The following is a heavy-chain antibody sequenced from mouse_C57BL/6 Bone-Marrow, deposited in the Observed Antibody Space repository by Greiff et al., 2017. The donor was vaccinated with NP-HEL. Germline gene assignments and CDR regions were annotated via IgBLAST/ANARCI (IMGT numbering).Heavy chain of an antibody. V-gene: IGHV1-64*01. D-gene: IGHD2-4*01. CDR1: GYTFTSYW. J-gene: IGHJ3*01. CDR3: ARRIYDYDVWFAY. Sequence: VQLQQPGAELVKPGASVKLSCKASGYTFTSYWMHWVKQRPGQGLEWIGMIHPNSGSTNYNEKFKSKATLTVDKSSSTAYMQLSSLTSEDSAVYYCARRIYDYDVWFAYWGQGTLVTVSA. CDR2: IHPNSGST.